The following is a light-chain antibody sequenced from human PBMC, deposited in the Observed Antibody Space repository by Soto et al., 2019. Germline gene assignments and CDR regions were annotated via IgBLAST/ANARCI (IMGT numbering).Light chain of an antibody. J-gene: IGLJ3*02. CDR1: SSNIANNY. Sequence: QSMLTQPPSVSAAPGQKVTISCFGSSSNIANNYVSWFQQLPGTAPKLLIYENDKRPSGIPDRFSGSKSGTSAALGITGLQTGDEADYYCGTWDDSLSAGVFGGGTQLTVL. CDR2: END. CDR3: GTWDDSLSAGV. V-gene: IGLV1-51*02.